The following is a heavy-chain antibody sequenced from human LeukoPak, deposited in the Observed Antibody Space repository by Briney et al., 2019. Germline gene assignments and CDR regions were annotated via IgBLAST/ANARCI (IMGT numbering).Heavy chain of an antibody. Sequence: SETLSLTCTVSGGSISSYYWSWIRQPPGKGLEWIGYIYYSGSTNYNPSLVSLVTISVDTSKNQFSLKLSSVTAADTAVYYCARDDGGLDYWGQGTLVTVS. V-gene: IGHV4-59*01. J-gene: IGHJ4*02. CDR1: GGSISSYY. CDR3: ARDDGGLDY. CDR2: IYYSGST. D-gene: IGHD3-16*01.